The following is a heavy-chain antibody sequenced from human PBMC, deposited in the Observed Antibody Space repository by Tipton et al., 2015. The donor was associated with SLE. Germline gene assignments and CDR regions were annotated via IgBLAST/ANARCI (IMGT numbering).Heavy chain of an antibody. V-gene: IGHV3-66*01. CDR2: IYSGGST. CDR3: ASEGRPGSIIYFFDY. D-gene: IGHD1-14*01. Sequence: SLRLSCAASGFTVSSNYMSWVRQAPGKGLEWVSVIYSGGSTYYADSVKGRFTISRDNSKNTLYLHMNSLRAEDSAVYYCASEGRPGSIIYFFDYWGQGTLVTVSS. CDR1: GFTVSSNY. J-gene: IGHJ4*02.